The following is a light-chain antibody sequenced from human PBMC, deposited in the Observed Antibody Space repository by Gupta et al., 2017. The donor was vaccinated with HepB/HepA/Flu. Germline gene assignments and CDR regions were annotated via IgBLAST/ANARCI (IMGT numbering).Light chain of an antibody. Sequence: QSALTQPASVSGSPGQSLTISCTGTSTDVGGYNYVSWYQQHPGKAPKLMIYDVSNRPSGVSNRFSGSKLGNTASLTISXLXAEDEAXYYCSSYTSSSTLPYVFGTGTKVTVL. CDR3: SSYTSSSTLPYV. J-gene: IGLJ1*01. V-gene: IGLV2-14*03. CDR2: DVS. CDR1: STDVGGYNY.